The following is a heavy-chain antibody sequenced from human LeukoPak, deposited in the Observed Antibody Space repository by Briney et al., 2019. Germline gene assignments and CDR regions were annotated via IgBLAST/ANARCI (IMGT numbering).Heavy chain of an antibody. CDR1: GGTFSHSA. D-gene: IGHD1/OR15-1a*01. CDR3: ARGTTGTTAVRDY. Sequence: ASVKVSCKASGGTFSHSAINWVRQAPGQGLEWMGGIIPLFGTPNYAQRFQGRVTVIADDSTSTAYMELSSLRFDDTAVYYCARGTTGTTAVRDYWGQGTLVTVSS. V-gene: IGHV1-69*13. J-gene: IGHJ4*02. CDR2: IIPLFGTP.